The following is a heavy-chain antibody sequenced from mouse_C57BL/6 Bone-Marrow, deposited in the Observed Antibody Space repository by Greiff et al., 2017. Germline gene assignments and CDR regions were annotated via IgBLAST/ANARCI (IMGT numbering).Heavy chain of an antibody. CDR2: IDPSDSYT. CDR1: GYTFTSYW. D-gene: IGHD1-1*01. J-gene: IGHJ1*03. Sequence: QVQLQQPGAELVKSGASVKLSCKASGYTFTSYWMQWVKQRPGQGLEWIGEIDPSDSYTNYNQKFKGKATLTVDPSSSTAYMQLSSLTSEDSAVYDCARWGYGNPWYFDVWGTGTTVTVSS. CDR3: ARWGYGNPWYFDV. V-gene: IGHV1-50*01.